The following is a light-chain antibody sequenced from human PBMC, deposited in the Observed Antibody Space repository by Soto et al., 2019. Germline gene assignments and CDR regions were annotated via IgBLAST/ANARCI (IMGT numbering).Light chain of an antibody. V-gene: IGKV2-28*01. J-gene: IGKJ4*01. CDR3: MQTLQSPLT. CDR1: QSLLHSSGNNY. CDR2: LGS. Sequence: DIVMTQSPLSLPVTPGEPASISCRSSQSLLHSSGNNYLDWYLQKPGQSPQLLIYLGSNRASGVPDRFGGSGSGTDFTLKINRVEAEDVGVYYCMQTLQSPLTFGGGTKVDIK.